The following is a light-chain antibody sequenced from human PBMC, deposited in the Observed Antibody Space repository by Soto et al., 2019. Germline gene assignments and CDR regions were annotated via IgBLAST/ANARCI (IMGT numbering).Light chain of an antibody. CDR3: QPSSGSPF. CDR1: QRIVTY. J-gene: IGKJ3*01. Sequence: DIQMTQSPSSLSAYVGDRVAITCRASQRIVTYLNWYQQKPGKAPSLLIYATSTLRSGVPLRFSGSGSETDFTLTISNLQPEDFTTYYCQPSSGSPFFGPGTTVDVK. V-gene: IGKV1-39*01. CDR2: ATS.